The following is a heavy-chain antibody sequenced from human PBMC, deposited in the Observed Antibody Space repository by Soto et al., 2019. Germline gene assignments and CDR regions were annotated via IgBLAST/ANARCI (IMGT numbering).Heavy chain of an antibody. V-gene: IGHV1-18*01. CDR2: ISAHNGNT. CDR3: ARGRYGDY. J-gene: IGHJ4*02. Sequence: QVHLVQSGAEVKKPGASVKVSCKASGYTFTSYGITWVRQAPGQGLEWMGWISAHNGNTDYAQKLQGRVIVTRDTSTRKANMELRSLISDDAAVDYCARGRYGDYWGQGALVTVYS. CDR1: GYTFTSYG. D-gene: IGHD1-1*01.